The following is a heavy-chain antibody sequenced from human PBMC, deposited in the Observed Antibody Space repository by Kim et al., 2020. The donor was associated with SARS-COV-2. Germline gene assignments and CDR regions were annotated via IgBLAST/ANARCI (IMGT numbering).Heavy chain of an antibody. CDR1: GFTFSRYS. D-gene: IGHD2-21*01. V-gene: IGHV3-21*01. J-gene: IGHJ6*01. CDR2: ISGRSDRT. Sequence: GGSLRLSCAASGFTFSRYSMNWVRQAPGKGLECVAYISGRSDRTFYADSVKGRFTISRDDAKNLLSLQIDSLGADDTAVYYCVRDDGCLEVICYYYYVMDVWGQGTTVTVFS. CDR3: VRDDGCLEVICYYYYVMDV.